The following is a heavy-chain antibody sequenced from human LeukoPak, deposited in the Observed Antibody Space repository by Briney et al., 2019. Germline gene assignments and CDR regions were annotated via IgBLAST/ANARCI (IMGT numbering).Heavy chain of an antibody. V-gene: IGHV4-59*01. Sequence: SETLSLTCTVSGGSISRYYWSWIRQPPGKGLEWIGNIYNSESTNYNPSLKSRVTISVDTSKNQFSLKLTSVTAADTAVYYCASSAAMVPDFDYWGQGTLVTVSS. CDR1: GGSISRYY. D-gene: IGHD5-18*01. CDR2: IYNSEST. J-gene: IGHJ4*02. CDR3: ASSAAMVPDFDY.